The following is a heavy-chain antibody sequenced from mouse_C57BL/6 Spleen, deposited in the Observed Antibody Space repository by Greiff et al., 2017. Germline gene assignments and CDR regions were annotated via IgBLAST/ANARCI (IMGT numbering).Heavy chain of an antibody. CDR3: ARSETGFYAMDY. Sequence: QVQLQQPGAELVKPGASVKLSCKASGYTFTSYWMQWVKQRPGQGLEWIGEIDPSDSYTNYNQKFKCKATLTVDTSSSTAYMQLSSLTSEDSAVYYCARSETGFYAMDYWGQGTSVTVSS. V-gene: IGHV1-50*01. J-gene: IGHJ4*01. CDR2: IDPSDSYT. CDR1: GYTFTSYW. D-gene: IGHD4-1*01.